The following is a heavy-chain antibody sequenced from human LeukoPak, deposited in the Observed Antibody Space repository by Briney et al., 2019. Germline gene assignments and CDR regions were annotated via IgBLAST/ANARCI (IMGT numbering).Heavy chain of an antibody. Sequence: SETLSLTCTVSGGSISSYYWSWIRQPAGKGLEWIGRIYTSGSTNYNPSLKSRATMSVDTSKNQFSLKLSSVTAADTAVYYCAATKLLWFGELLVDYWGQGTLVTVSS. CDR1: GGSISSYY. CDR2: IYTSGST. J-gene: IGHJ4*02. V-gene: IGHV4-4*07. D-gene: IGHD3-10*01. CDR3: AATKLLWFGELLVDY.